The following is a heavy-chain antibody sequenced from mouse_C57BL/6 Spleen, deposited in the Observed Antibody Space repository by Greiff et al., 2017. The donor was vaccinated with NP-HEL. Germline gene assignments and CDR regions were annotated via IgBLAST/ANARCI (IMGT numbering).Heavy chain of an antibody. Sequence: VQLVESGAELVKPGASVKISCKASGYAFSSYWMNWVKQRPGKGLEWIGQIYPGDGDTNYNGKFKGKATLTADKSSSTAYMQLSSLTSEDSAVYFCARGHLQGMDCWGQGTSVTVSS. CDR3: ARGHLQGMDC. D-gene: IGHD3-3*01. CDR1: GYAFSSYW. CDR2: IYPGDGDT. V-gene: IGHV1-80*01. J-gene: IGHJ4*01.